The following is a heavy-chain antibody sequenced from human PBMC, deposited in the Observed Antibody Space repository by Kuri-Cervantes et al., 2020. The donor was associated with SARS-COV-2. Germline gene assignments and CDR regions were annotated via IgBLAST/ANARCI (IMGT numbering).Heavy chain of an antibody. Sequence: GGSLRLSCTASGFTFNTYNMKWVRQAPGKGLEWVSGIGPSNTYIYYADSVKGRFIIARDNAKNSLYLQMNSLRVEDTAPYYCARAYGDYVFREGLDYWGQGTLVTVSS. CDR1: GFTFNTYN. V-gene: IGHV3-21*06. CDR2: IGPSNTYI. D-gene: IGHD4-17*01. J-gene: IGHJ4*02. CDR3: ARAYGDYVFREGLDY.